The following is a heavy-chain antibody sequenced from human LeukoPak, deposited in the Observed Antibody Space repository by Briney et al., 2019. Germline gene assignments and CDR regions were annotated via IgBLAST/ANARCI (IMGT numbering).Heavy chain of an antibody. Sequence: SETLSLTCTVSDGSISSYYWTWIRQPLGKGLEWIGYLYYSGSTDYNPSLKSRVTISVDTSKSHFSLKLSSVTAADTAVYYCARDVRGSSGRYYYYYMDVWGKGTTVTVSS. CDR1: DGSISSYY. CDR3: ARDVRGSSGRYYYYYMDV. CDR2: LYYSGST. J-gene: IGHJ6*03. D-gene: IGHD3-22*01. V-gene: IGHV4-59*12.